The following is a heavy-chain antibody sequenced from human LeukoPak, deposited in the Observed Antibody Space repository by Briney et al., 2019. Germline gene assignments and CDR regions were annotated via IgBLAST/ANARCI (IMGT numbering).Heavy chain of an antibody. CDR3: ARVRVVAGPSNWFDP. CDR1: GYTFTGYY. D-gene: IGHD6-19*01. J-gene: IGHJ5*02. Sequence: ASVKVSCKASGYTFTGYYMHWVRQAPGQGLEWMGWINPNSGGTNYAQKFQGRVTMTRDTSISTAYMELSRLRSDDTAVYYCARVRVVAGPSNWFDPWGQGTLVTVSS. CDR2: INPNSGGT. V-gene: IGHV1-2*02.